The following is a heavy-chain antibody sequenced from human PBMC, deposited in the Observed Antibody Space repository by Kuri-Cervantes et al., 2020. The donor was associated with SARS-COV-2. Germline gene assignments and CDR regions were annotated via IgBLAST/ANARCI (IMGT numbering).Heavy chain of an antibody. D-gene: IGHD5-24*01. Sequence: SCAVSGVPVTGGTYSWAWIRQPAGKGLEWIGHLDTSGGTTYNPSLRGRVTISLDPSNNQVSLSLTSTSAADTAVYYCGKVSWLQLWRRYSDSWGQGTLVTVSS. CDR2: LDTSGGT. V-gene: IGHV4-61*09. J-gene: IGHJ4*02. CDR3: GKVSWLQLWRRYSDS. CDR1: GVPVTGGTYS.